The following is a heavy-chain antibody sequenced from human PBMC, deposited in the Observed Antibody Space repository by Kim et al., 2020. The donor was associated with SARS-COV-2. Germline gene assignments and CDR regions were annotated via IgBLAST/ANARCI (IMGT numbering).Heavy chain of an antibody. CDR2: IYSGGST. D-gene: IGHD5-12*01. Sequence: GGSLRLSCAASGFTVSSNYMSWVRQAPGKGLEWVSVIYSGGSTYYADSVKGRFTISRDNSKNTLYLQMNSLRAEDTAVYYCARVWLQFRRGTYYFDYWGQGTLVTVSS. CDR3: ARVWLQFRRGTYYFDY. CDR1: GFTVSSNY. V-gene: IGHV3-53*01. J-gene: IGHJ4*02.